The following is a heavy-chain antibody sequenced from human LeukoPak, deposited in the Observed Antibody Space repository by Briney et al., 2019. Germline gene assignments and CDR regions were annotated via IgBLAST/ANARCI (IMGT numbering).Heavy chain of an antibody. Sequence: ASVKVSCKASGYTFPAYYMHWLRQAPGQCLEWMGWINPNSGGTNFAQNFKGRVTMTRDTSISAAYMELSRLTSDDTAVYYCTRGGSQTWYYFDYWGQGTLVTVSS. J-gene: IGHJ4*02. CDR3: TRGGSQTWYYFDY. CDR1: GYTFPAYY. V-gene: IGHV1-2*02. D-gene: IGHD2-8*01. CDR2: INPNSGGT.